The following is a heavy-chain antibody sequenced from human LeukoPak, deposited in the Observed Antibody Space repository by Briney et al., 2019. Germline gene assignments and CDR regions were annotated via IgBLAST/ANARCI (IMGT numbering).Heavy chain of an antibody. CDR3: ARQTTLTGFAGGLGFNY. D-gene: IGHD1-1*01. V-gene: IGHV4-59*08. J-gene: IGHJ4*02. CDR1: GGSISGWY. Sequence: PSETLSLTCSVSGGSISGWYWSWIRQPPGKGLEWIGDIYGSGSTNSNDSLKSRVTISLDTSRNRISLNLTSVTATDTAVYYCARQTTLTGFAGGLGFNYWGPGTLVTVSS. CDR2: IYGSGST.